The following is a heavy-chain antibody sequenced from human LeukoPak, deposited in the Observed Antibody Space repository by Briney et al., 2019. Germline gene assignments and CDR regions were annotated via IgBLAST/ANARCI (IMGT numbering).Heavy chain of an antibody. CDR2: ISYGGSNK. CDR1: GLTFSRYA. Sequence: GGSLRLSCGASGLTFSRYAVHWVRQAPGKGLEWLAFISYGGSNKYYADSVKGRFTISIDNSKNTVYLQMNSLRAEDTAVYYCAREAVGAIYFDYWGQGTLVTVSS. D-gene: IGHD1-26*01. CDR3: AREAVGAIYFDY. J-gene: IGHJ4*02. V-gene: IGHV3-30*04.